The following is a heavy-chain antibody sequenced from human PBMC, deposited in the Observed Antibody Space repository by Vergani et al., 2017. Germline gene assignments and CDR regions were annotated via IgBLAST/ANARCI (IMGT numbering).Heavy chain of an antibody. CDR1: GYTFTSYG. D-gene: IGHD6-13*01. CDR3: ATDPVRGSHYYYYYGMDV. Sequence: QVQLVQSGAEVKKPGASVKVSCKASGYTFTSYGISWVRQAPGQGLEWMGWISAYNGNTNYAQKFQGRVTMTEDTSTDTAYMELSSLRSEDTAVYYCATDPVRGSHYYYYYGMDVWGQGTTVTVSS. V-gene: IGHV1-18*04. J-gene: IGHJ6*02. CDR2: ISAYNGNT.